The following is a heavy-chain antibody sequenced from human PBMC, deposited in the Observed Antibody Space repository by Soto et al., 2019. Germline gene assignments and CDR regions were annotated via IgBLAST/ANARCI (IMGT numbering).Heavy chain of an antibody. CDR3: AKDHMWAGASTSSYFDS. Sequence: EVQLVESGGGLVQPGRSLRLSCAASGFIFDDYAMQWVRQAPGKGLEWVSGLSWNSGSRGYADSVKGRFTISRDNGKSSLYLQLSSLRADDTALYYCAKDHMWAGASTSSYFDSWGQGTLVTVSS. J-gene: IGHJ4*02. CDR2: LSWNSGSR. D-gene: IGHD6-6*01. CDR1: GFIFDDYA. V-gene: IGHV3-9*01.